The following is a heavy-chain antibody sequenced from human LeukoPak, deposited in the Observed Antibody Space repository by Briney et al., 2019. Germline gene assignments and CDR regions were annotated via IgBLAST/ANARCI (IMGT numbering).Heavy chain of an antibody. CDR2: IKTDGSEK. V-gene: IGHV3-7*01. D-gene: IGHD2-15*01. CDR3: AREVGSPAVRSAFDL. J-gene: IGHJ3*01. Sequence: GGSLRLPCAASEFSLSSYWMAWVRQAPGKGLEWVANIKTDGSEKFSADSVKGRFTISRDNAKNSLFLQLNSLRAEDTAVYYCAREVGSPAVRSAFDLWGRGTVVTVSS. CDR1: EFSLSSYW.